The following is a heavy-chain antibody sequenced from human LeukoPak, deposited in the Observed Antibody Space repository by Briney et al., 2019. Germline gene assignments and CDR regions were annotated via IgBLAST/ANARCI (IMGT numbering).Heavy chain of an antibody. J-gene: IGHJ1*01. V-gene: IGHV4-39*07. CDR1: GGSVSSSSYY. CDR2: IYYSGST. Sequence: SETLSLTCTVSGGSVSSSSYYWGWIRQPPGKGLEWIGSIYYSGSTNYNPSLKSRVTISVDTSKNQFSLKLSSVTAADTAVYYCASCVVVTATKYFQHWGQGTLVTVSS. D-gene: IGHD2-21*02. CDR3: ASCVVVTATKYFQH.